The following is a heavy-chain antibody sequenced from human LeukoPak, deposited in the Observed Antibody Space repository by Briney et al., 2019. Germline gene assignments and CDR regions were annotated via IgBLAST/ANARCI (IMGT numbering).Heavy chain of an antibody. CDR3: ARGTYFDLWSGYFNWLDP. CDR2: IGSSSNYI. J-gene: IGHJ5*02. D-gene: IGHD3-3*01. V-gene: IGHV3-21*01. Sequence: GGSLRLSCAASGFPFSSFSINWVRQAPGKGLEWVSSIGSSSNYIYYADSVKGRFTISRDNAKNSLYLQMNSLRAEDTAVYYCARGTYFDLWSGYFNWLDPWGQGTLVTVSS. CDR1: GFPFSSFS.